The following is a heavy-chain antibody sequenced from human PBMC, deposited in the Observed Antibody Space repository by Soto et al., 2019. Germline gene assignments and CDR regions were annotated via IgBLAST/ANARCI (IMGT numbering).Heavy chain of an antibody. Sequence: QVQLVESGGGVVQPGRSLRLSCAASGFTFSSYGMHWVRQAPGKGLEWVAVIWYDGSNKYYADSVKGRFTISRDNSKNTLYLQMNSLRAEDTAVYDCARASQDRFDIWGQGTMVTVSS. J-gene: IGHJ3*02. CDR3: ARASQDRFDI. V-gene: IGHV3-33*01. CDR1: GFTFSSYG. CDR2: IWYDGSNK. D-gene: IGHD2-15*01.